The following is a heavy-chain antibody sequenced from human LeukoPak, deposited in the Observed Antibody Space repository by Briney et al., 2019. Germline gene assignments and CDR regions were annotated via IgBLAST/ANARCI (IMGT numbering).Heavy chain of an antibody. Sequence: ASVKVYCKASGYTFTGYYMHWVRQAPGQGLAWMRWINPNSGGTNYAQKFQGWVTMTRDTSISTAYMELSRLRSDDTAVYYCARAGIAAARNFDYWGQGTLVTVSS. CDR3: ARAGIAAARNFDY. CDR2: INPNSGGT. J-gene: IGHJ4*02. CDR1: GYTFTGYY. V-gene: IGHV1-2*04. D-gene: IGHD6-13*01.